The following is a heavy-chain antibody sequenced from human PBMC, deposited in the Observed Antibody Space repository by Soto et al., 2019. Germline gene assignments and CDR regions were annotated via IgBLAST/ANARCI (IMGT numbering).Heavy chain of an antibody. V-gene: IGHV2-5*02. CDR3: VQSRCGGDCLEIYSSHAYNGLDV. CDR1: GLSLRTTGVG. D-gene: IGHD2-21*02. Sequence: QVTLKESGPTLVKPTQTLTLTCTVSGLSLRTTGVGVGWVRQPPGKALEWLALLYWDDDKRYSPSLRSRLTIAKAIAETHVVLTMTTMDTVDTATYYCVQSRCGGDCLEIYSSHAYNGLDVWGQGTTVTVSS. J-gene: IGHJ6*02. CDR2: LYWDDDK.